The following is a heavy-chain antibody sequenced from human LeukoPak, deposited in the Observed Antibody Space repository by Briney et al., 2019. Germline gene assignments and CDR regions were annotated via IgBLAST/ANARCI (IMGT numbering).Heavy chain of an antibody. Sequence: GGSLRLSCAAFGFIFSTYSMNWVRQAPGKGLEWVSYISSSGSTIYYADSVKGRFTISRDNAKNSLYLQMNSLRAEDTAVYYCARGTESLRYYYYMDVWGKGTTVTVSS. CDR2: ISSSGSTI. V-gene: IGHV3-48*04. CDR1: GFIFSTYS. CDR3: ARGTESLRYYYYMDV. J-gene: IGHJ6*03.